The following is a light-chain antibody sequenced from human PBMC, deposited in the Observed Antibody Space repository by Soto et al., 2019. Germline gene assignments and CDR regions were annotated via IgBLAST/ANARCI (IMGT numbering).Light chain of an antibody. CDR3: QQYGSSPPMYT. CDR2: GAS. J-gene: IGKJ2*01. CDR1: QSVNSRF. V-gene: IGKV3-20*01. Sequence: EIVLTQSPGTLSLSPGERATLSCRASQSVNSRFLAWYQQNPGQAPRLLMYGASTRATGIPDRFSGSGSGADFTLNISRLDPEDFAVYYCQQYGSSPPMYTFGQGTKLEIK.